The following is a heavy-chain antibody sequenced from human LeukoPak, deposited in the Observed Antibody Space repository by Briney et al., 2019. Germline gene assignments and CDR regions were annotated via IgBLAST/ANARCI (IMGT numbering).Heavy chain of an antibody. J-gene: IGHJ4*02. CDR3: ARLPWHIDY. V-gene: IGHV4-39*01. CDR2: IYYSGST. Sequence: SETLSLTCTVSGGSISSSSYYWGWLRQPPGKGLEWIGSIYYSGSTYYNPSLKSRVTISVDTSKNQFSLKLSSVTAADTAVYYCARLPWHIDYWGQGTLVTVSS. D-gene: IGHD2-21*01. CDR1: GGSISSSSYY.